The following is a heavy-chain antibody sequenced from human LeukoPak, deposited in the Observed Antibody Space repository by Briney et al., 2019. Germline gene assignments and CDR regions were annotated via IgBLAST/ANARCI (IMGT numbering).Heavy chain of an antibody. D-gene: IGHD5-12*01. CDR1: GFTFSSYA. CDR3: AKDLAWEYSGYDSYFDY. Sequence: GGSLRLSCAASGFTFSSYAMSWVRQAPGKGLEWVSAISGSGGSTYYADSVKGRFTISRDNSKNTLYLQMNSLRAEDTAVYYCAKDLAWEYSGYDSYFDYWGQGTLVTVPS. V-gene: IGHV3-23*01. CDR2: ISGSGGST. J-gene: IGHJ4*02.